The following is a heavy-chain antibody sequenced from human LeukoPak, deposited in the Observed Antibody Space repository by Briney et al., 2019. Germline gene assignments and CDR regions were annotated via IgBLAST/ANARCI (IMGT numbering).Heavy chain of an antibody. CDR2: ISGSGGST. D-gene: IGHD3-22*01. V-gene: IGHV3-23*01. CDR1: GFTFSSYA. Sequence: PGGSLRLSCAAPGFTFSSYAMSWVRQAPGKGLEWVSAISGSGGSTYYADSVQGRCTISRDNSKNTLYLQMNSPTAEDTAVYYCAKARGFHYYDTSGYYLDYWGQGTLVTVSS. CDR3: AKARGFHYYDTSGYYLDY. J-gene: IGHJ4*02.